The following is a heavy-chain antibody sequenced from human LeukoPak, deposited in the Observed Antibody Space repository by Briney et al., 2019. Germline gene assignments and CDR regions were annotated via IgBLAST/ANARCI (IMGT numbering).Heavy chain of an antibody. CDR2: IKQDGSEK. D-gene: IGHD4-17*01. Sequence: PGGSLRLSCAASGFTFSSYWMSWVRQAPGKGLEWVANIKQDGSEKYYVDSVKGRFTISRDNAKNSLYLQMNSLRAEDTALYYCARDGQNYGDSTWFDPWGQGTLVTVSS. J-gene: IGHJ5*02. CDR1: GFTFSSYW. V-gene: IGHV3-7*01. CDR3: ARDGQNYGDSTWFDP.